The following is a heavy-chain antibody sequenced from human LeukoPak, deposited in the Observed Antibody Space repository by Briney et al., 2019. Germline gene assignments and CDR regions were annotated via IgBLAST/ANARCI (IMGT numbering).Heavy chain of an antibody. V-gene: IGHV4-61*02. CDR1: GGSISSGSYY. D-gene: IGHD5-24*01. J-gene: IGHJ4*02. CDR3: ASSRDGYNFDY. CDR2: IYTSGST. Sequence: SETLSLTCTVSGGSISSGSYYWSWIRQPAGKGLEWIGRIYTSGSTNYNPSLKSRVTISVDTSKNQFSLKLSSVTAADTAVYXCASSRDGYNFDYWGQGTLVTVSS.